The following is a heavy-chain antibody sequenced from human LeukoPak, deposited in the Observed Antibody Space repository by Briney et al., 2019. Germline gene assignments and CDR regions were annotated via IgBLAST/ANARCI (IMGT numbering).Heavy chain of an antibody. J-gene: IGHJ3*02. CDR2: ISYSGST. CDR1: DDSISSSSYY. V-gene: IGHV4-39*01. D-gene: IGHD3-9*01. CDR3: ARRRDSDVLTGYYNGAFDI. Sequence: TSETLSLTCTVSDDSISSSSYYWGWIRQPPGQGLEWIGSISYSGSTYYNPSLKSRVTISVDTSKNQFSLKLISVTAADTAVYYCARRRDSDVLTGYYNGAFDIWGQGTMVTVSS.